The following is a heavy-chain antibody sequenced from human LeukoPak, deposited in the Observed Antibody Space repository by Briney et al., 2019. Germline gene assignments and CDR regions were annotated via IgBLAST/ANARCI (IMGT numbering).Heavy chain of an antibody. V-gene: IGHV3-20*01. CDR1: GFTFDDYG. D-gene: IGHD5-12*01. Sequence: GGSLRLSCAASGFTFDDYGMSWVRQAPGKGLEWVSGINRNGGSTGYADSVKGRFTISRDNAKNSLYLQMNSLRAEDTALYHCASGGMATNDAFDIWGQGTMVTVSS. J-gene: IGHJ3*02. CDR3: ASGGMATNDAFDI. CDR2: INRNGGST.